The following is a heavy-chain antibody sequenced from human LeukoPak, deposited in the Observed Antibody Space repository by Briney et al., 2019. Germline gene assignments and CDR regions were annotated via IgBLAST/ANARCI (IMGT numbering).Heavy chain of an antibody. V-gene: IGHV1-18*04. D-gene: IGHD3-10*01. CDR3: ARVPKPLWFGGKSKAGREYYFDY. J-gene: IGHJ4*02. Sequence: ASVKVSCKASGYTFTTYVITWVRQAPGQGLEWMGWISAYNGITNYTQKLQGRVTMTTDTSTSTAYMELRSLRSDDTAVYYCARVPKPLWFGGKSKAGREYYFDYWGQGTLVTVSS. CDR1: GYTFTTYV. CDR2: ISAYNGIT.